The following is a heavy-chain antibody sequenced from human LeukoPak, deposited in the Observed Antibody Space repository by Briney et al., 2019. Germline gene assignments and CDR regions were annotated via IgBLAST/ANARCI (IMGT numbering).Heavy chain of an antibody. V-gene: IGHV3-66*01. CDR1: VFTVSSNY. CDR3: AKDEDSSGLDAFDI. Sequence: GGSLTLSCAASVFTVSSNYMSWVRQAPGEGLEWVSVIYSGGSTYYPDSVKGRLTISRDNSKNTLYLQMNSLRAEDTAVYYCAKDEDSSGLDAFDIWGQGTMVTVSS. J-gene: IGHJ3*02. CDR2: IYSGGST. D-gene: IGHD3-22*01.